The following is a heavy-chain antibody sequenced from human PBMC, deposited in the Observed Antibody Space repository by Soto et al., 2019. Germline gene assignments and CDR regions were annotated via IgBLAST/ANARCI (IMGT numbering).Heavy chain of an antibody. CDR3: ASPDTVFYYYGMDV. CDR1: GFTSSSYW. D-gene: IGHD4-17*01. J-gene: IGHJ6*02. Sequence: GGSLRLSCEASGFTSSSYWMHWVRQAPGKGLVWVSRINSDGSSTGYADSVKGRFTISRDTAKNTVYLQMKSLRVEDTGVYYCASPDTVFYYYGMDVWGQGTTVTVSS. V-gene: IGHV3-74*01. CDR2: INSDGSST.